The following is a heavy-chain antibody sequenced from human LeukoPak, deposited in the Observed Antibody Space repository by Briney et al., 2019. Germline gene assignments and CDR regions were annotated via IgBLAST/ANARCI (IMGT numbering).Heavy chain of an antibody. V-gene: IGHV4-59*01. Sequence: SETLSLTCNVSGGSISSNYWSWIRQPPGKGLEWIGYIYYSGSTNYNPSLKSRVTISVDTSKNQFSLKLSSVTAADTAVYYCAREEGVVVVTATDAFDIWGQGTMVTVSS. CDR1: GGSISSNY. CDR3: AREEGVVVVTATDAFDI. D-gene: IGHD2-15*01. J-gene: IGHJ3*02. CDR2: IYYSGST.